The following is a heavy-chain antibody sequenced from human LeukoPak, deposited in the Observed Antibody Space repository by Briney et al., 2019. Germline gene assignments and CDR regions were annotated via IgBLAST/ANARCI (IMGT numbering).Heavy chain of an antibody. V-gene: IGHV4-59*08. D-gene: IGHD2/OR15-2a*01. Sequence: SETLSLTCTVSGGSISSYYWSWIRQPPGKGLEWIGYIYYSGSTNYNPSLKSRVTISVDTSKNQFSLKLSSVTAADTAVYCCARRRIGYYYGMDVWGQGTTVTVSS. J-gene: IGHJ6*02. CDR2: IYYSGST. CDR1: GGSISSYY. CDR3: ARRRIGYYYGMDV.